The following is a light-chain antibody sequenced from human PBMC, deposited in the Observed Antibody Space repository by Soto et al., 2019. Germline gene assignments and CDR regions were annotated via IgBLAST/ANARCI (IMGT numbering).Light chain of an antibody. CDR3: LQHNSYPLT. Sequence: IQMTQSPSSVSAAVGDRVTITYRASHVIRNDLGCYQQKPGKAPKRLIYAASSLQSGVPSRFSGSGSGTEFTLTISRLQPEDSATYYCLQHNSYPLTLGGGTKVDIK. V-gene: IGKV1-17*01. CDR2: AAS. CDR1: HVIRND. J-gene: IGKJ4*01.